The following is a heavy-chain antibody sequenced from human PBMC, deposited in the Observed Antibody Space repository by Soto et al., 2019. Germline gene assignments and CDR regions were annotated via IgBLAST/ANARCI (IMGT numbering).Heavy chain of an antibody. Sequence: QVQLQQWGAGLLKPSETLSLTCAVYGGSFSGYYWSWIRQPPGKGLEWIGEINHSGSTNYNPSLKSRVTIAVDTSKNQFPLKLSSVTAADTAVYYCARGRPRQRYDFWSGYRNWYFDLWGRGTLVTVSS. CDR2: INHSGST. CDR1: GGSFSGYY. CDR3: ARGRPRQRYDFWSGYRNWYFDL. J-gene: IGHJ2*01. V-gene: IGHV4-34*01. D-gene: IGHD3-3*01.